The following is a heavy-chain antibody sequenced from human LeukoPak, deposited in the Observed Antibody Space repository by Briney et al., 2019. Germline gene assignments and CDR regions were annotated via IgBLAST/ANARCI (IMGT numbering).Heavy chain of an antibody. D-gene: IGHD1-26*01. J-gene: IGHJ4*02. CDR3: ATNSGSYGREIDY. Sequence: ASVKVSCKVSGYTLTELSVHWVRQAPGKGLEWMGGFDPEDGETIYAQKFQGRVTMTEDTSTDTAYMELSSLRSEDTVVYYCATNSGSYGREIDYWGQGTLVTVSS. V-gene: IGHV1-24*01. CDR2: FDPEDGET. CDR1: GYTLTELS.